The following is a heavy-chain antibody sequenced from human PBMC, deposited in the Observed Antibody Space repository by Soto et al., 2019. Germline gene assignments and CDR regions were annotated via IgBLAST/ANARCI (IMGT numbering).Heavy chain of an antibody. V-gene: IGHV1-69*08. CDR2: IIPILGIA. CDR3: ARDQVTHQLGGPYNWFDP. J-gene: IGHJ5*02. Sequence: QVQLVQSGAEVKKPGSSVKVSCKASGGTFSSYTISWVRQAPGQGLEWMGRIIPILGIANYAQKFQGRVTITAEKSPTSAYMELSSLRSADTAVYYCARDQVTHQLGGPYNWFDPWGKGPLVTVSS. CDR1: GGTFSSYT. D-gene: IGHD2-21*02.